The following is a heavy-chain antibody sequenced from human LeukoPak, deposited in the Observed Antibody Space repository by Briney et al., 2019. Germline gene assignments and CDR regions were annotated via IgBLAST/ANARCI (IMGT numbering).Heavy chain of an antibody. J-gene: IGHJ4*02. CDR3: ATGQLRYLEWLYYFDY. V-gene: IGHV1-24*01. CDR1: GGTFSSYA. CDR2: FDPEDGEI. Sequence: ASVKVSRKASGGTFSSYAISWVRQAPGQGLEWIGGFDPEDGEIIYAEKFRGRVTLTEDTSTDTAHMELSSLRSEDTAVYYCATGQLRYLEWLYYFDYWGQGTLVIVSS. D-gene: IGHD3-3*01.